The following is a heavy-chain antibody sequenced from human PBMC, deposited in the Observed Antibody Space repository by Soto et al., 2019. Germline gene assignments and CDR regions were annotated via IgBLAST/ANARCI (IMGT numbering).Heavy chain of an antibody. Sequence: GGSLRLSCAASGFTFSSYGMHWVRQAPGKGLEWVAVISYDGSNKYYADSVKGRFTISRDNSKNTLYLQMNSLRAEDTAVYYCAKDSMSWGQGTLVTVSS. D-gene: IGHD2-8*01. CDR1: GFTFSSYG. CDR2: ISYDGSNK. CDR3: AKDSMS. V-gene: IGHV3-30*18. J-gene: IGHJ4*02.